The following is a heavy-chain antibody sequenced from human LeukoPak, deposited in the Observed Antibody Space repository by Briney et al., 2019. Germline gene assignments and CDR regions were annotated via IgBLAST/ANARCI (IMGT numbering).Heavy chain of an antibody. Sequence: GGSLRLSCAASGFTINSYAMTWVRQAPGEGLEWVSHISGDGTTSYADPVRGRFTIAGDNPKNTLHLQINSLRAEDTAIYYCARTPQRQSGFDYWGQGTLVTVSS. V-gene: IGHV3-23*01. D-gene: IGHD4-23*01. CDR1: GFTINSYA. CDR2: ISGDGTT. CDR3: ARTPQRQSGFDY. J-gene: IGHJ4*02.